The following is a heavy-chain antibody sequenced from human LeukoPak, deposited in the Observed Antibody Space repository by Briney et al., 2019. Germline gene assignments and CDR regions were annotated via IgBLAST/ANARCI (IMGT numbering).Heavy chain of an antibody. CDR3: AKLAGIRGWFVYYFDY. Sequence: GGSPRLSCAASGFTFGTHAMTWVRQAPGKGLEWVSGMSGRGDTSYYADSVKGRFTISRNNSKNTLFLQMNSLRAGDTAVYYCAKLAGIRGWFVYYFDYWGQGTLVTVS. CDR2: MSGRGDTS. D-gene: IGHD6-19*01. J-gene: IGHJ4*02. CDR1: GFTFGTHA. V-gene: IGHV3-23*01.